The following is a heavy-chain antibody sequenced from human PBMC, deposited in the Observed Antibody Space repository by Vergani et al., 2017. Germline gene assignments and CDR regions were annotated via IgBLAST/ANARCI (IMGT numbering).Heavy chain of an antibody. CDR2: IYSTGST. Sequence: QLQLQESGSGLVKPSQTLSLTCAVSGDSITNGGFSWNWIRQPPGKGPEWIGYIYSTGSTHHNPSLRRRINMSVDTSKNQFSLKLNSVTAADTAMYYCARMGGYDEGDAFRIGYFDSWGPGILVTVSS. CDR3: ARMGGYDEGDAFRIGYFDS. V-gene: IGHV4-30-2*05. CDR1: GDSITNGGFS. J-gene: IGHJ4*02. D-gene: IGHD3-22*01.